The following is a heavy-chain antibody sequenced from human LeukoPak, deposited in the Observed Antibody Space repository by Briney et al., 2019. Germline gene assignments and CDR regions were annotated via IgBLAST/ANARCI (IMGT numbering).Heavy chain of an antibody. D-gene: IGHD3-22*01. CDR1: GGSISSYY. CDR2: IYTSGST. J-gene: IGHJ4*02. V-gene: IGHV4-4*07. CDR3: ARDMYYYDSSGYYRFDY. Sequence: PSETLSLTCTVSGGSISSYYWSWIRQPAGKGLEWIGRIYTSGSTNYNPSLKSRVTMSVDTSKNQFSLKLSSVTAADTAVYYCARDMYYYDSSGYYRFDYWGQGTLVTVSS.